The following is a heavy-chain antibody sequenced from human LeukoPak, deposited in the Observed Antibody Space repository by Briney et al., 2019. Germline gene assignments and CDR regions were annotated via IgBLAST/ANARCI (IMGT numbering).Heavy chain of an antibody. CDR2: INPNSGGT. Sequence: ASVKVSCKASGYTFTGYYMHWVRQAPGQGLEWMGWINPNSGGTNYAQKFQGRVTMTRDTSISTAYIELSRLRSDDTAVYYCARAPRIAVAGTLKYNWFDPWGQGTLVTVSS. J-gene: IGHJ5*02. CDR3: ARAPRIAVAGTLKYNWFDP. CDR1: GYTFTGYY. V-gene: IGHV1-2*02. D-gene: IGHD6-19*01.